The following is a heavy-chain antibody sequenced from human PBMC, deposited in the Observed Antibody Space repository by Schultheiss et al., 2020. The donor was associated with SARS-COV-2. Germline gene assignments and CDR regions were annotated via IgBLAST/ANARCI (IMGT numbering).Heavy chain of an antibody. D-gene: IGHD6-19*01. CDR2: MSSDGSKK. CDR3: ARDADTSGHFARNDY. J-gene: IGHJ4*02. CDR1: GFTFSSYA. Sequence: GGSLRLSCAASGFTFSSYAMSWVRQAPGKGLEWVATMSSDGSKKYYADSMKGRFTISRDNADNTISLHVDSLRVEDTAVYYCARDADTSGHFARNDYWGQGTLVTVSS. V-gene: IGHV3-30*03.